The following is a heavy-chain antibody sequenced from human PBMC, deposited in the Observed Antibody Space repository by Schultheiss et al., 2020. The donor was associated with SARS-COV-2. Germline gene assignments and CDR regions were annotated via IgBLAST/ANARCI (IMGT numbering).Heavy chain of an antibody. CDR2: INPNSGGT. Sequence: ASVKVSCKASGYTFTSYYMHWVRQAPGQGLEWMGWINPNSGGTNYAQKFQGRVTMTRDTSISTAYMELRSLRSDDTAVYYCAKILEGDAFDIWGQGTMVTVSS. J-gene: IGHJ3*02. V-gene: IGHV1-2*02. CDR3: AKILEGDAFDI. D-gene: IGHD3-3*01. CDR1: GYTFTSYY.